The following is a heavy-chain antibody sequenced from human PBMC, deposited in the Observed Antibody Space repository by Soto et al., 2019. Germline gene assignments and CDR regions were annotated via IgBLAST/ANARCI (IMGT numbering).Heavy chain of an antibody. CDR1: GFTFSSYA. D-gene: IGHD3-10*01. Sequence: GGSLRLSCAASGFTFSSYAMHWVRQAPGKGLEWVAVISYDGSNKYYADSVKGRFTISRDNSKNTLYLQMNSMRAEDTAVYYCARDGGWLLWFGNFDYWGQGTLVTVSS. V-gene: IGHV3-30-3*01. J-gene: IGHJ4*02. CDR3: ARDGGWLLWFGNFDY. CDR2: ISYDGSNK.